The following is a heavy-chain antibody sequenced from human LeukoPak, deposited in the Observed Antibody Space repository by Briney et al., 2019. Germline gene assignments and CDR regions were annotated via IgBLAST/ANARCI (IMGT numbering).Heavy chain of an antibody. D-gene: IGHD3-3*01. CDR1: GGSISSYY. J-gene: IGHJ4*02. CDR3: ARGRFLEWLN. Sequence: SETLSLTCTVSGGSISSYYWSWIRQPPGKGLEWIGYIYYSGSTNYNPSLKSRVTISVDTSKNQFSLKLSSVTAADPAVYYCARGRFLEWLNWGQGTLVTVSS. V-gene: IGHV4-59*01. CDR2: IYYSGST.